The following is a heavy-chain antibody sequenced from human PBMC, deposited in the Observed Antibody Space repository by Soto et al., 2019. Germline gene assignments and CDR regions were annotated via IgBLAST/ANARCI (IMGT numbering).Heavy chain of an antibody. CDR3: ARVREGTVGSSYFDY. Sequence: QVQLVESGGGVVQPGRSLRLSCAASGFTFSSYAMHWVRQAPGKGLEWVAVISYDGSNKYYADSVKGRFTNSRDNSKNTLYLQMNSLRAEDTAVYYCARVREGTVGSSYFDYWGQGTLVTVSS. D-gene: IGHD1-1*01. CDR1: GFTFSSYA. J-gene: IGHJ4*02. V-gene: IGHV3-30-3*01. CDR2: ISYDGSNK.